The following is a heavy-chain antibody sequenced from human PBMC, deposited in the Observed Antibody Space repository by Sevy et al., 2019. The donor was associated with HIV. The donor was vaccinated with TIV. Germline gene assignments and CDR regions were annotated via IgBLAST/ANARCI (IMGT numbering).Heavy chain of an antibody. J-gene: IGHJ4*02. CDR2: IRYDGINE. CDR1: GFTFYNYG. D-gene: IGHD6-6*01. CDR3: AKESSITDRRGIDY. Sequence: GGSLRLSCAASGFTFYNYGMHWVRQAPDKGLEWVTFIRYDGINEYYADSVKGRFVISRDNPKNTLYLQMNTVRAEDTAVYYCAKESSITDRRGIDYWGQGTLVTVSS. V-gene: IGHV3-30*02.